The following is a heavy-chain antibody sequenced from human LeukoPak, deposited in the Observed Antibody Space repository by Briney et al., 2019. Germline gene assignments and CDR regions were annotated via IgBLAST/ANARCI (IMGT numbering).Heavy chain of an antibody. CDR3: ARGDFGETNTAFDV. Sequence: ASVKVSCKTSGYTFTDYDVHWVRQAPGQGLEWMGWINPNSATTNYAQRLQGRVTFTRDTSLSVAYMELSSLMSEDAAVYFCARGDFGETNTAFDVWGQGTLVAVSS. D-gene: IGHD4-17*01. CDR2: INPNSATT. J-gene: IGHJ3*01. CDR1: GYTFTDYD. V-gene: IGHV1-8*03.